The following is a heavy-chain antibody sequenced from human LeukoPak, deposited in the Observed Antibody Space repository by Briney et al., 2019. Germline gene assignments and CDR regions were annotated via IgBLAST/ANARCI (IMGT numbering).Heavy chain of an antibody. J-gene: IGHJ4*02. D-gene: IGHD1-26*01. V-gene: IGHV3-9*01. CDR1: GFTFSDYY. CDR2: ISWNSGSI. Sequence: GGSLRLSCAASGFTFSDYYMSWVRQAPGKGLEWVSGISWNSGSIGYADSVKGRFTISRDNANNSLYLQMNSLRAEDTALYYCAKATYSGSYLDYWGQGTLVTVSS. CDR3: AKATYSGSYLDY.